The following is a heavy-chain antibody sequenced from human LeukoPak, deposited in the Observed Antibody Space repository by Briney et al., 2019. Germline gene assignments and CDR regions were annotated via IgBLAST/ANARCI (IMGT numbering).Heavy chain of an antibody. Sequence: GGSLRLSCAASGFTFSSYWMHWVRXAPGEXLVWVSRISSDGRITSYADSVKGRFTISRDNAKNSLYLQMNSLRAEDTAVYYCARTSSSDAFDIWGQGTMVTVSS. CDR2: ISSDGRIT. J-gene: IGHJ3*02. D-gene: IGHD2-2*01. V-gene: IGHV3-74*01. CDR3: ARTSSSDAFDI. CDR1: GFTFSSYW.